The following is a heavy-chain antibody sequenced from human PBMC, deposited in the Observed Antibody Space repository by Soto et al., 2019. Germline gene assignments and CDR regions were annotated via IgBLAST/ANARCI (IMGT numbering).Heavy chain of an antibody. CDR2: IYYSGST. J-gene: IGHJ6*02. CDR3: ARDRVGRDYYYGMDV. Sequence: PSETLSLTCTVSGGSISSSSYYWGWIRQPPGKGLEWIGSIYYSGSTYYNPSLKSRVTISVDTSKNQFSLKLCSVTPEDTAVYYCARDRVGRDYYYGMDVWGQGTTVTVSS. V-gene: IGHV4-39*02. CDR1: GGSISSSSYY.